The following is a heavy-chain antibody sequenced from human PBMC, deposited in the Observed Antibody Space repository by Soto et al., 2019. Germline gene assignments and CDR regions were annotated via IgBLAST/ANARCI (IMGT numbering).Heavy chain of an antibody. Sequence: ESGGGVVQPGRSLRLSCAASGFIFRNYAMHWVRQAPGKGLEWVAVISYDGSSKYCADSVKGRFTISRDNSKNTLFLQMNSLRAEDTAVYYCAREEYGDYFFDYWGQGTLVTVSS. D-gene: IGHD4-17*01. J-gene: IGHJ4*02. CDR1: GFIFRNYA. CDR2: ISYDGSSK. V-gene: IGHV3-30*01. CDR3: AREEYGDYFFDY.